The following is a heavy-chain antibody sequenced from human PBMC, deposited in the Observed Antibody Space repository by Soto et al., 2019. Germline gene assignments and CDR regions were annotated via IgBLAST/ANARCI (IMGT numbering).Heavy chain of an antibody. D-gene: IGHD1-26*01. Sequence: ASVKVSCKASGYTFTGYYMHWVRQAPGQGLEWMGWINPNSGGTNYAQKFQGRVTMTRDTSISTAYMELSRLRSDDTAVYYCARYGGELGLLISDWVQGTLVTVSS. CDR3: ARYGGELGLLISD. J-gene: IGHJ4*02. V-gene: IGHV1-2*02. CDR2: INPNSGGT. CDR1: GYTFTGYY.